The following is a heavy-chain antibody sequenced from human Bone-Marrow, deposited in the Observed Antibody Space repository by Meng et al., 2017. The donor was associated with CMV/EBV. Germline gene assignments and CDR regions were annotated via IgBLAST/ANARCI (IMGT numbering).Heavy chain of an antibody. CDR3: ARGWNYDPGWFDP. V-gene: IGHV4-59*01. CDR2: IYYSGSI. Sequence: GSLRLSCTVSGGSISGYYWSWIRQPPGKGLEWIAYIYYSGSINYNPSLMSRVTMSLDTSKNQFSLRLSSVTAADTAVYYCARGWNYDPGWFDPWGQGTLVTVSS. CDR1: GGSISGYY. J-gene: IGHJ5*02. D-gene: IGHD1-7*01.